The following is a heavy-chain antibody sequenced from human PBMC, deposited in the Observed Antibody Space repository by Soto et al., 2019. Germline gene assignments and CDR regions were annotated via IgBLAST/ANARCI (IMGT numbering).Heavy chain of an antibody. CDR1: GFTFSSYA. CDR2: ISGSGGST. J-gene: IGHJ6*02. Sequence: GGSLRLSCAASGFTFSSYAMSWVRQAPGKGLEWVSAISGSGGSTYYADSVKGRFTISRDNSKNTLYLQMNSLRAEDTAVYYCAKDQCIAVAGTRYYGMDVWGQGTTVTVSS. V-gene: IGHV3-23*01. D-gene: IGHD6-19*01. CDR3: AKDQCIAVAGTRYYGMDV.